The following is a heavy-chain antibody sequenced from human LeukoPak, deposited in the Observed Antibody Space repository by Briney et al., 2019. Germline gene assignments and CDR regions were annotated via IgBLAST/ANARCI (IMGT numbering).Heavy chain of an antibody. CDR2: ISSTSKTI. Sequence: GGSLRLSCAASGFSFSSYSMNWVRQAPGKGLDWVSYISSTSKTIFYADSVKGRFIISRDNAKNSLYLQMNSLRAEDTAVYYCARDGHSSDFDYWGQGTLVAVSS. D-gene: IGHD3-22*01. J-gene: IGHJ4*02. V-gene: IGHV3-48*01. CDR1: GFSFSSYS. CDR3: ARDGHSSDFDY.